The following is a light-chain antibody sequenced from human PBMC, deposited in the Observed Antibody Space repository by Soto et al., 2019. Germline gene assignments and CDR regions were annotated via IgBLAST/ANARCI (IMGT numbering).Light chain of an antibody. CDR2: DVS. CDR3: SSYTSSSALIV. V-gene: IGLV2-14*01. Sequence: QSALTQPASVSGSPGQSITISCTGTSSDVGGYNYVSWYQQHPGKAPKLMIYDVSNRPSGVPNRFSGSKSGNTASLTISGLQVEDDADYYCSSYTSSSALIVFGGGTQLTVL. J-gene: IGLJ2*01. CDR1: SSDVGGYNY.